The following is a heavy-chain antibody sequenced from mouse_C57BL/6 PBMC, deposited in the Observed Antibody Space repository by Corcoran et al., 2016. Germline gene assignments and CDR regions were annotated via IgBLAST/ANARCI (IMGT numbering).Heavy chain of an antibody. J-gene: IGHJ2*01. CDR2: IYPGDGDT. V-gene: IGHV1-80*01. Sequence: QVQLQQSGAELVKPGASVKISCKASGYAFSSYWMNWVKQRPGKGLEWIGQIYPGDGDTNYNGKFKGKATLTADKSSSTAYMQLSSLTSEDSAVYFCARGDSFYYFDYWGQGTTLTVSS. D-gene: IGHD2-12*01. CDR3: ARGDSFYYFDY. CDR1: GYAFSSYW.